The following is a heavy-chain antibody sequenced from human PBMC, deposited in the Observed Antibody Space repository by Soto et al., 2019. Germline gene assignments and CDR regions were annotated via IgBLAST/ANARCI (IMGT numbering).Heavy chain of an antibody. J-gene: IGHJ4*02. Sequence: PGGSLRLSCAASGFTFSSYAMSWVRQAPGKGLEWVAVISYDGSNKYYADSVKGRFTISRDNSKNTLYLQMNSLRAEDTAIYYCASLDTARIQIGGYWGQGIQVTVSS. D-gene: IGHD5-18*01. CDR3: ASLDTARIQIGGY. V-gene: IGHV3-30*03. CDR2: ISYDGSNK. CDR1: GFTFSSYA.